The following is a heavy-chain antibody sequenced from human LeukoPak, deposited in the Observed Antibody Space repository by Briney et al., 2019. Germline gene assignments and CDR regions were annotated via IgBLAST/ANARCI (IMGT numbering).Heavy chain of an antibody. J-gene: IGHJ5*02. D-gene: IGHD3/OR15-3a*01. CDR1: GHSSINYW. CDR3: ATPISPGTCLDT. CDR2: IYLGDSDT. V-gene: IGHV5-51*01. Sequence: GESLKISCRCSGHSSINYWIAWVRQMPGKGLEWMGIIYLGDSDTRYSPSFQGQVTISADKSINTAWLQWSSLKASDSAMYYCATPISPGTCLDTWGQGTLVTVSS.